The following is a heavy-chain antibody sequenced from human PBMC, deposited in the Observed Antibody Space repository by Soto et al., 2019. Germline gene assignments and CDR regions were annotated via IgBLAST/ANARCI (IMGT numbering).Heavy chain of an antibody. V-gene: IGHV1-18*01. D-gene: IGHD3-22*01. J-gene: IGHJ6*02. CDR1: GYTFTSYG. CDR3: ARGFYYDSSGYLDYYYGMDV. CDR2: ISAYNGNT. Sequence: ASVKVSCKASGYTFTSYGISWVRQAPGQGLEWMGWISAYNGNTNYAQKLQGRVTMTTDTSTSTAYMELRSLGSDDTAVYYCARGFYYDSSGYLDYYYGMDVWGQGTTVTVSS.